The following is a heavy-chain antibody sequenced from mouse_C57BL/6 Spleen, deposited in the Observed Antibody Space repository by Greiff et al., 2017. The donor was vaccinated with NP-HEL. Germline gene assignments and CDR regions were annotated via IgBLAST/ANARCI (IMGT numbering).Heavy chain of an antibody. J-gene: IGHJ2*01. V-gene: IGHV7-3*01. Sequence: EVHLVESGGGLVQPGGSLSLSCAASGFTFTDYYMSWVRQPPGKALEWLGFIRNKANGYTTEYSASVKGRFTISRDNSQSILYLQMNALRAEDSATYYCARFTTVVANFDYWGQGTTLTVSS. D-gene: IGHD1-1*01. CDR2: IRNKANGYTT. CDR1: GFTFTDYY. CDR3: ARFTTVVANFDY.